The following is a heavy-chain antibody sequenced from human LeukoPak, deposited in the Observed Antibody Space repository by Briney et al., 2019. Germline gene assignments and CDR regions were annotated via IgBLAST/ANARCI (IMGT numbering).Heavy chain of an antibody. CDR1: GYTFTSYG. CDR2: IIPIFGTA. Sequence: SVKVSCKASGYTFTSYGISWVRQAPGQGLEWMGGIIPIFGTANYAQKFQGRVTITADESTSTAHMELSSLRSEDPAVYYCGRDRMYSSGWYGYWGQGTLVTVSS. V-gene: IGHV1-69*13. D-gene: IGHD6-19*01. J-gene: IGHJ4*02. CDR3: GRDRMYSSGWYGY.